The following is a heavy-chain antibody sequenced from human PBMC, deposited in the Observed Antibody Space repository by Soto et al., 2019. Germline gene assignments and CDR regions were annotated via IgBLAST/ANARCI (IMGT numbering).Heavy chain of an antibody. J-gene: IGHJ6*02. CDR1: GFTFSSYD. D-gene: IGHD6-6*01. CDR2: IGTAGDT. V-gene: IGHV3-13*01. Sequence: GGSLRLSCAASGFTFSSYDMHWVRQATGKGLEWVSAIGTAGDTYYPGSVKGRFTISRENAKNSLYLQMNSLRAGDTAVYYCARASEESSIAARGLSYYYYYGMDVWGQGTTVTVSS. CDR3: ARASEESSIAARGLSYYYYYGMDV.